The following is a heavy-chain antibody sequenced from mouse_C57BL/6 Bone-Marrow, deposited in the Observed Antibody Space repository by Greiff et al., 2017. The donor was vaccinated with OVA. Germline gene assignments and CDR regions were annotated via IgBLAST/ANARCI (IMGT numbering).Heavy chain of an antibody. CDR3: AISVVPFDY. Sequence: EVHLVESGGDLVKPGGSLKLSCAASGFTFSSYGMSWVRQTPDKRLEWVATISSGGSYTYYPDSVKGRFTISRDNAKNTLYLQMSSLKSEDTAMYYCAISVVPFDYWGQGTTLTVSS. CDR2: ISSGGSYT. D-gene: IGHD1-1*01. V-gene: IGHV5-6*01. CDR1: GFTFSSYG. J-gene: IGHJ2*01.